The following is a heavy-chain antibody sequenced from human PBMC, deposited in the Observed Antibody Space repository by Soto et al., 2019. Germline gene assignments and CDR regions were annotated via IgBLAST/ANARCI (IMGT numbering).Heavy chain of an antibody. CDR3: AMVDVYVTPTPQDV. CDR1: GYIFVNYG. CDR2: ISPYTGNT. Sequence: QVQLEQSGDEVKKPGASVKVSCKASGYIFVNYGISWVRQAPGQGLQWLGWISPYTGNTYSATKVQGRLTPTTDTSTSTGFVDLGSLTSADTAVYCLAMVDVYVTPTPQDVWGQGTTFTVSS. J-gene: IGHJ6*02. D-gene: IGHD3-16*01. V-gene: IGHV1-18*01.